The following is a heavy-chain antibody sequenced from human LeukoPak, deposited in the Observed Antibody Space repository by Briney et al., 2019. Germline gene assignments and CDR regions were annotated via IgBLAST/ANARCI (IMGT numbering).Heavy chain of an antibody. CDR3: ARGNKTFDP. D-gene: IGHD2/OR15-2a*01. Sequence: QTGGSLSLSCVVSGFTFRSYAMHWVRQAPGKGLEWVAIILNDGNNKYYADSVEGRFTVSRDNSKNTLYLQMNSLRAEDTAVYYCARGNKTFDPWGQGTLVTVSS. CDR1: GFTFRSYA. CDR2: ILNDGNNK. V-gene: IGHV3-30*04. J-gene: IGHJ5*02.